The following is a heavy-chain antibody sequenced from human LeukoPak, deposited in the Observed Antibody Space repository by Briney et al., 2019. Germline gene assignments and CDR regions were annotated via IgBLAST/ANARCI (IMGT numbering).Heavy chain of an antibody. Sequence: GGSLRLSCAASGFTFSSYSMNWVRQAPGKGLEWVSSISSSNTYIYYADSVKGRFTISRDNSKNTLYLEMNSLRAEDTAIYYCAKMKGHPLPKYYMDVWGQGTTVTVSS. CDR1: GFTFSSYS. CDR2: ISSSNTYI. D-gene: IGHD1-26*01. V-gene: IGHV3-21*04. CDR3: AKMKGHPLPKYYMDV. J-gene: IGHJ6*01.